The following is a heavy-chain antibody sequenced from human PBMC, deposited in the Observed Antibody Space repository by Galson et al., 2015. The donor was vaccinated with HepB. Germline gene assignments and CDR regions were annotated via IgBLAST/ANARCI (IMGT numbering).Heavy chain of an antibody. Sequence: SLRLSCAASGFTFRSYGMHWVRQAPGKGLERVAVISYDVSNKYYADSVKGRFTISRDNSKNTLYLQMNSLRAEDTAVYSCAKDMGEQWLAYDMDVWGQGTTVTVSS. D-gene: IGHD6-19*01. CDR3: AKDMGEQWLAYDMDV. V-gene: IGHV3-30*18. CDR1: GFTFRSYG. CDR2: ISYDVSNK. J-gene: IGHJ6*02.